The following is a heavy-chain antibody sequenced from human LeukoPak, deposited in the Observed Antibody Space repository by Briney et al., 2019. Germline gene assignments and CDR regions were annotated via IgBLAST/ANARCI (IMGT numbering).Heavy chain of an antibody. CDR1: GFTFSSYG. V-gene: IGHV3-23*01. J-gene: IGHJ4*02. Sequence: GGTLRLSCAASGFTFSSYGMSWVRQAPGKGLEWVSAISGSGGSTYYADSVKGRFTISRDNSKNTLYLQMNSLRAEDTAVYYCARVMGRYCSSTSCYVDYWGQGTLVTVSS. CDR2: ISGSGGST. CDR3: ARVMGRYCSSTSCYVDY. D-gene: IGHD2-2*01.